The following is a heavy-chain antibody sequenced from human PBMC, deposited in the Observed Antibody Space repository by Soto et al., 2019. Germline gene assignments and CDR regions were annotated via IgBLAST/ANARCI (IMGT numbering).Heavy chain of an antibody. Sequence: GESLKISCKGSGYSFTSYWVSWVRQMPGKGLEWMGRIDPSDSYTNYSPSFQGHVTISADKSISTAYLQWSSLKASDTAMYYCASSPGYCSGGSCYSGYYYYGMDVWGQGTTVTVSS. CDR1: GYSFTSYW. D-gene: IGHD2-15*01. J-gene: IGHJ6*02. CDR3: ASSPGYCSGGSCYSGYYYYGMDV. CDR2: IDPSDSYT. V-gene: IGHV5-10-1*01.